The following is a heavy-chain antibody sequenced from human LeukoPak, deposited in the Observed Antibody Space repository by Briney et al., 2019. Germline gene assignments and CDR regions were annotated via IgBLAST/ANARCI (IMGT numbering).Heavy chain of an antibody. CDR1: GCTFDDYA. Sequence: GESLKFSCAASGCTFDDYAMRGGREAPGKGVEGVSLFSGDGGSAYYADSVKGRFTISRDNSKNSLYLQMNSLRTEDTALYCGAKDIYYDDRQSPDDWGQGSLVTVSS. D-gene: IGHD3-22*01. J-gene: IGHJ4*02. CDR3: AKDIYYDDRQSPDD. V-gene: IGHV3-43*02. CDR2: FSGDGGSA.